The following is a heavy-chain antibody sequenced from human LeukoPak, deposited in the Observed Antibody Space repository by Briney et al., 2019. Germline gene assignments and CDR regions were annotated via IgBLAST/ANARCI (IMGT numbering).Heavy chain of an antibody. V-gene: IGHV3-23*01. CDR3: AKELEMSRGADAFDI. CDR1: GLTFSSYS. Sequence: PGGSLRLSCAAAGLTFSSYSMSWVRQAPGKGLYWVSGISASGSSTYYADSVKGRFTISRDNSKNTLYLQMNSLRAEDTAVYYCAKELEMSRGADAFDIWGQGTMVTVSS. CDR2: ISASGSST. D-gene: IGHD3-3*01. J-gene: IGHJ3*02.